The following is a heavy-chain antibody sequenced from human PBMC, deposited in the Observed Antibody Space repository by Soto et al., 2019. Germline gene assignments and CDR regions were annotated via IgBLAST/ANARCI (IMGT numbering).Heavy chain of an antibody. D-gene: IGHD3-10*01. CDR3: ARPPNYYYYGFEV. CDR1: VVSVSSGDYF. CDR2: IYYSVST. Sequence: PSETLSLTCTFSVVSVSSGDYFWSWLGQSPWKRLEWIAYIYYSVSTNYNPSLKSRATISVDTSKSQVSLTLTSMTAADAALYYCARPPNYYYYGFEVLGKGTAVGLSS. V-gene: IGHV4-61*08. J-gene: IGHJ6*01.